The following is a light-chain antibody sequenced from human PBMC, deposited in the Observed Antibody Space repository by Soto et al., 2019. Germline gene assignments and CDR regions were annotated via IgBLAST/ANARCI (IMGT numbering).Light chain of an antibody. CDR2: KAS. CDR3: QHSYSNFPIT. J-gene: IGKJ5*01. Sequence: DIQMTQSPSSLSASVGDRVTITCRASQSISSWLAWYQQKPGKAPKLXLYKASSLESGVPSRFSGRGAGSEYTLTISSLQPEDFSAYFCQHSYSNFPITLGQGTRLEIK. CDR1: QSISSW. V-gene: IGKV1-5*03.